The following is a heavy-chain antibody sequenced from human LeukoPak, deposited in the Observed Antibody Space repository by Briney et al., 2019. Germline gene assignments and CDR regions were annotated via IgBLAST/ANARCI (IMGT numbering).Heavy chain of an antibody. CDR3: ARDRLSGYYYDSSGYRSDMGY. CDR1: GFTFSSYG. J-gene: IGHJ4*02. D-gene: IGHD3-22*01. CDR2: IWYDGSNK. Sequence: EGSLRLSCAASGFTFSSYGMHWVRQAPGKGLEWVAVIWYDGSNKYYADSVKGRFTISRDNSKNTLYLQMNSLRAEDTAVYYCARDRLSGYYYDSSGYRSDMGYWGQGTLVTVSS. V-gene: IGHV3-33*01.